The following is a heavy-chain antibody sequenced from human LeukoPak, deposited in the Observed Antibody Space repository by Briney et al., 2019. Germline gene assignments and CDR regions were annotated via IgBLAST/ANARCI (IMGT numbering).Heavy chain of an antibody. Sequence: PGGSLRLSCAASGFTFSSYGMHWVRQAPGKGLEWVAFIRYDGSNKYYADFVKGRFTISRDNSKNTLYLQMNSLRAEDTAVYYCAKDPVPSSSSWYRWFDPWGQGTLVTVSS. CDR2: IRYDGSNK. CDR3: AKDPVPSSSSWYRWFDP. CDR1: GFTFSSYG. D-gene: IGHD6-13*01. V-gene: IGHV3-30*02. J-gene: IGHJ5*02.